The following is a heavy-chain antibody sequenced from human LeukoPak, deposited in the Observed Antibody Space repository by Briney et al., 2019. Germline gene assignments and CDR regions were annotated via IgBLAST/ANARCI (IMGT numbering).Heavy chain of an antibody. J-gene: IGHJ6*02. CDR1: GYTFTSYG. CDR2: ISAYNGNT. D-gene: IGHD3-22*01. CDR3: ARDLGYYLGAGMQRPYYYGMDV. Sequence: GASVKVSCKASGYTFTSYGISWVRQAPGQGLEWMGWISAYNGNTNYAQKLQGRVSMTTDTSTSTAYMELRSLRSDDTAVYYCARDLGYYLGAGMQRPYYYGMDVWGQGTTVTVSS. V-gene: IGHV1-18*01.